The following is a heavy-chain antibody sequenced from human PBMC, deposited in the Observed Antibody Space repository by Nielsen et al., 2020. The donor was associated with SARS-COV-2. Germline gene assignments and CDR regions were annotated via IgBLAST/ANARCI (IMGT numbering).Heavy chain of an antibody. CDR3: ARDFYYGSGSYYNHPDY. CDR2: INPSGGST. Sequence: ASVKVSCKASGYTFTSYYMHWVRQAPGHGLEWMGIINPSGGSTNYARNFQGRVAMTRDTSTSTVYMELSSLRSEDTALYYCARDFYYGSGSYYNHPDYWGQGTLVTVSS. J-gene: IGHJ4*02. CDR1: GYTFTSYY. D-gene: IGHD3-10*01. V-gene: IGHV1-46*01.